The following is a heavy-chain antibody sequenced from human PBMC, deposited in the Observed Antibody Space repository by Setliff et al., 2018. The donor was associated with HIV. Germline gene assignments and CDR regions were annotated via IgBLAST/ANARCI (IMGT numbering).Heavy chain of an antibody. CDR2: IYPGDSDT. CDR3: ARHGGYNPLDY. CDR1: GYDFSDYW. D-gene: IGHD5-12*01. V-gene: IGHV5-51*01. J-gene: IGHJ4*02. Sequence: GESLKISCQASGYDFSDYWIGWVRQMPGKGLEWMGIIYPGDSDTRYSPSFQGQVTISADKSISTAYLQWSSLKASDTAIYYCARHGGYNPLDYWGQGTLVTVSS.